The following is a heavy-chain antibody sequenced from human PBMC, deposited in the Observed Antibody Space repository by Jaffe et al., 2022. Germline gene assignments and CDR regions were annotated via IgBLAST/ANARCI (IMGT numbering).Heavy chain of an antibody. D-gene: IGHD3-10*01. V-gene: IGHV3-30*02. CDR1: GFTFSSYG. J-gene: IGHJ4*02. CDR3: AKDRNYYGSGSYSVIDY. Sequence: QVQLVESGGGVVQPGGSLRLSCAASGFTFSSYGMHWVRQAPGKGLEWVAFIRYDGSNKYYADSVKGRFTISRDNSKNTLYLQMNSLRAEDTAVYYCAKDRNYYGSGSYSVIDYWGQGTLVTVSS. CDR2: IRYDGSNK.